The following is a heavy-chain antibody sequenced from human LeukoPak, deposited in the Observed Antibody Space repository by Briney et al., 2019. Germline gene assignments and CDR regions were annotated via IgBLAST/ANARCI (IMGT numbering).Heavy chain of an antibody. Sequence: GESLKISCKGSGYSFTSYWIGWVRQMPGKGLEWMGIIYPGDSGTRYSPSFQGQVTISADKSISTAYLQWSSLKASDTAMYYCARHSVITSRIAARILDYWGQGTLVTVSS. D-gene: IGHD6-6*01. CDR3: ARHSVITSRIAARILDY. J-gene: IGHJ4*02. CDR1: GYSFTSYW. V-gene: IGHV5-51*01. CDR2: IYPGDSGT.